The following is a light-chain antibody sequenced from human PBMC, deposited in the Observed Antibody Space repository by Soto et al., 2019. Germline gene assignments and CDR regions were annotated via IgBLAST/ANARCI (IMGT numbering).Light chain of an antibody. J-gene: IGKJ1*01. CDR1: QSVSSY. CDR3: EQYGSSPRT. Sequence: EIVLTQSPATLSLSPGERATLSCRASQSVSSYLAWYQQKRGQAPRLLIYDVSSRATGIPDRFSGSGSGTDFTLTISRLEPEDSAVYYCEQYGSSPRTFGQGTKVDIK. V-gene: IGKV3-20*01. CDR2: DVS.